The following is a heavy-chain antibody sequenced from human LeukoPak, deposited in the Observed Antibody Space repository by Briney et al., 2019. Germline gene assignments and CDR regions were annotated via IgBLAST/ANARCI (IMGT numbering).Heavy chain of an antibody. CDR2: IYSGGST. D-gene: IGHD3-10*01. CDR3: ARISGSGSNYYYYYMDV. Sequence: GGSLRLSCAASEFSVGSNYMTWVRQAPGKGLEWVSLIYSGGSTYYADSVKGKFTISRDNSKNTLYLQMNSLRADDTAIYYCARISGSGSNYYYYYMDVWGKGTTVTISS. J-gene: IGHJ6*03. V-gene: IGHV3-66*01. CDR1: EFSVGSNY.